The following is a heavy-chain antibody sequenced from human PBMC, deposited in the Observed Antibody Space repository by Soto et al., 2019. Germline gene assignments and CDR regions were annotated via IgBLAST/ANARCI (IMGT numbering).Heavy chain of an antibody. CDR3: ARGLQRRFGGYKGLGYHGMDV. V-gene: IGHV4-34*01. CDR2: ISHSGST. J-gene: IGHJ6*02. D-gene: IGHD5-12*01. CDR1: GGSFSDYF. Sequence: QVQLQQWGAGLLKPSETLSLTCAVYGGSFSDYFWSWIRQPPSKGLEWIGEISHSGSTSYNPSLNSRVTISVDTSKNQFFLNLSSVTAADTAVYYCARGLQRRFGGYKGLGYHGMDVWGQGTTVTVSS.